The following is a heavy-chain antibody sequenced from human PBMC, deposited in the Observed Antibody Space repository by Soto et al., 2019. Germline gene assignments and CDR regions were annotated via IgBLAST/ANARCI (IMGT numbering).Heavy chain of an antibody. V-gene: IGHV1-18*01. Sequence: ASMKVSCQASGYTFTTYGISWGRQAPGQGLEWMGWISAYNGNTNYAQKLQGRVTMTTDTSTSTAYMELRSLRSDDTAVYYCARVVGIADYYYYMDVWGKGTTVTVSS. CDR3: ARVVGIADYYYYMDV. D-gene: IGHD6-13*01. J-gene: IGHJ6*03. CDR2: ISAYNGNT. CDR1: GYTFTTYG.